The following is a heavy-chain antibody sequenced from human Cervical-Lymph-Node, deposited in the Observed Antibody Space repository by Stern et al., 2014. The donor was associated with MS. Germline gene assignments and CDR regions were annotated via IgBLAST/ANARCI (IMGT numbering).Heavy chain of an antibody. CDR3: ARVAVAGTAYYYYGTDV. Sequence: QVQLVQSGAEVKKPGASVKVSCKTSGYTFTSYYIHWVRQAPGQGLEWMGIINPSGGSTSYAQKFQDRVTMTRDTSTSTVYMELSSLRSDDTALYYCARVAVAGTAYYYYGTDVWGQGTTVTVSS. V-gene: IGHV1-46*01. J-gene: IGHJ6*02. CDR1: GYTFTSYY. D-gene: IGHD6-19*01. CDR2: INPSGGST.